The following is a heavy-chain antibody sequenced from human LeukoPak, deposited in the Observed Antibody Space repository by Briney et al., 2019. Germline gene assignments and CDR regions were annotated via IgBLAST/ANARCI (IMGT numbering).Heavy chain of an antibody. CDR3: ARIASGFFSADAFDI. CDR2: IKQGGSEK. CDR1: GFTFSSYW. V-gene: IGHV3-7*01. D-gene: IGHD6-25*01. J-gene: IGHJ3*02. Sequence: GGSLRLSCAASGFTFSSYWMSWVRQAPGKGLEWVANIKQGGSEKYYVDSVKGRFTISRDNAKNSLYLQMNSLRAEDTAVYYCARIASGFFSADAFDIWGQGTMVTVSS.